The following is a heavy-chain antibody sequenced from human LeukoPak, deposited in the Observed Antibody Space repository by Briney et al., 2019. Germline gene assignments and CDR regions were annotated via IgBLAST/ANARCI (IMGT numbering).Heavy chain of an antibody. Sequence: GGSPRLSCAASGFTFGNSWVHWVRQAPGKGLVWVSLINADGSTTTYADSVKGRFTISRDNARNTLSLQMNSLTIEDTAVYYCVVVVEPPDSDGFDVWGQGTMITVSS. D-gene: IGHD1-14*01. CDR1: GFTFGNSW. V-gene: IGHV3-74*01. CDR3: VVVVEPPDSDGFDV. CDR2: INADGSTT. J-gene: IGHJ3*01.